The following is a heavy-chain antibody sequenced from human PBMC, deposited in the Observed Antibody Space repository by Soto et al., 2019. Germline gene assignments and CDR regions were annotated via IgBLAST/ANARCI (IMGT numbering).Heavy chain of an antibody. Sequence: QVPLVQSGAEVKKPGASVKVSCKASGYTFTSYAMHWVRQAPGQRLEWMGWINAGNGNTKYSQKFQGRVTITRDTSASTAYMELSSLRSEDTAVYYCARGHITMVRGVNRPYYFDYWGQGTLVTVSS. D-gene: IGHD3-10*01. CDR3: ARGHITMVRGVNRPYYFDY. CDR1: GYTFTSYA. J-gene: IGHJ4*02. CDR2: INAGNGNT. V-gene: IGHV1-3*01.